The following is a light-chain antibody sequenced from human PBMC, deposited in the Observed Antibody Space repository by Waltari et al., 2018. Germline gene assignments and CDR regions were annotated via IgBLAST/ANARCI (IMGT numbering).Light chain of an antibody. Sequence: DIVMTQSPDSLAVSLGERATINCKSSQNVLYSSTNKNNLAWFQQKPGRPPKLLIYWASTRASGFPDRFSGSGSGTDFTLTINSLQAEDVAVYYCQQYYTTPLTFGRGTKVEIK. CDR2: WAS. CDR3: QQYYTTPLT. CDR1: QNVLYSSTNKNN. V-gene: IGKV4-1*01. J-gene: IGKJ4*01.